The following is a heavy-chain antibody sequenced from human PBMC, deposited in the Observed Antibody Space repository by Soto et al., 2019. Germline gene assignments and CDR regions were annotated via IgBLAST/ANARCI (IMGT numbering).Heavy chain of an antibody. D-gene: IGHD2-2*01. CDR1: GGTFSSYT. CDR3: ARDGPPMDY. J-gene: IGHJ4*02. V-gene: IGHV1-69*04. CDR2: IIPILGIA. Sequence: SVKLSCKASGGTFSSYTISWVRQAPGQGLEWMGRIIPILGIANYAQKLQGRVTITADKSTSTAYMELSSLRSEDTAVYYCARDGPPMDYWGQGTLVTVSS.